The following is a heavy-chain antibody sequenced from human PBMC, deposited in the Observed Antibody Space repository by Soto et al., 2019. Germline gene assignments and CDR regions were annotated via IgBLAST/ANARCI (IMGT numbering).Heavy chain of an antibody. D-gene: IGHD6-19*01. V-gene: IGHV1-69*13. CDR2: IIPLFGTT. CDR3: ARAHGSSWYNWFDP. J-gene: IGHJ5*02. CDR1: GYTFTNYG. Sequence: SVKVSCKTSGYTFTNYGISWVRQAPGQGLEWMGGIIPLFGTTNFAHKFKGRVTITADESTSTVYMELSSLRFEDTAIYYCARAHGSSWYNWFDPWGQGTLVTVSS.